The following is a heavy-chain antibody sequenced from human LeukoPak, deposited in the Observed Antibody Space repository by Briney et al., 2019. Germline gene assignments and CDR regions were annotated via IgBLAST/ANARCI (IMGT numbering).Heavy chain of an antibody. D-gene: IGHD3-3*01. Sequence: ASVKVSCKASGYTFTSYGISWVRQAPGQGLEWMGWISAYNGNTNYAQKLQGRVTMTTDTSTSTAYMELRSLRSDDTAVYYCARATTIFGVVILPYYFDYWGQGTLVTVCS. V-gene: IGHV1-18*01. CDR3: ARATTIFGVVILPYYFDY. CDR1: GYTFTSYG. CDR2: ISAYNGNT. J-gene: IGHJ4*02.